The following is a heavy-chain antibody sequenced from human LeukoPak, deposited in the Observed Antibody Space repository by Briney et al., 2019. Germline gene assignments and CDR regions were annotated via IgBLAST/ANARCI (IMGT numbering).Heavy chain of an antibody. CDR3: AEEGENYAFDI. D-gene: IGHD2-21*01. V-gene: IGHV3-23*01. J-gene: IGHJ3*02. CDR2: ISGSGGST. CDR1: GFTFSNYA. Sequence: GGSLRLSCAASGFTFSNYAMTWVRQAPGKGLEWVSAISGSGGSTYYADSVKGRFIISRDNSKNTLYLQMNSLRAEDTAIYYCAEEGENYAFDIWGQGTMVTVSS.